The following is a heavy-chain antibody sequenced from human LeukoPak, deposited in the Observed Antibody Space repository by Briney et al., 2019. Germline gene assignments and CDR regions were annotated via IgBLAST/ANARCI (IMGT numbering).Heavy chain of an antibody. CDR3: ARGVGYGDRYGDYYYYYMDV. J-gene: IGHJ6*03. CDR1: GGSFSGYY. CDR2: INHSGST. Sequence: SETLSLTCAVYGGSFSGYYWSWIRQPPGKGLEWIGEINHSGSTNYNPSLKSRVTISVDTSKNQFSLKLSSVTAADTAVYYCARGVGYGDRYGDYYYYYMDVWGNGTTVTVSS. V-gene: IGHV4-34*01. D-gene: IGHD4-17*01.